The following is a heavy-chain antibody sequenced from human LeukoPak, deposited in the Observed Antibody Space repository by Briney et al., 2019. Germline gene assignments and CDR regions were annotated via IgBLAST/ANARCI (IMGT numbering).Heavy chain of an antibody. J-gene: IGHJ4*02. V-gene: IGHV4-34*01. CDR1: GGSFSGYY. CDR3: ARQRPQTYYYGSGSYYKYYFDY. D-gene: IGHD3-10*01. CDR2: INHSGST. Sequence: SETLSLTCAVYGGSFSGYYWSWIRQPPGKGLEWIGEINHSGSTNYNPSLKSRVTISVDTSKNQFSLKRSSVTAADTAVYYCARQRPQTYYYGSGSYYKYYFDYWGQGTLVTVSS.